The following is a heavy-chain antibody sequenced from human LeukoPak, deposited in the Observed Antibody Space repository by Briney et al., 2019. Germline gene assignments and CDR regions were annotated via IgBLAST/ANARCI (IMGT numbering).Heavy chain of an antibody. D-gene: IGHD6-13*01. CDR3: ARDIDGAAAGSFDY. CDR2: INSDGSST. J-gene: IGHJ4*02. Sequence: GGSLRLSCAASGFTFSSYWMHWARQAPGKGLVWVSRINSDGSSTSYADSVTGRFTISRDNSKNTLYLQMNSLRAEDTAVYYCARDIDGAAAGSFDYWGQRTLVTVSS. V-gene: IGHV3-74*01. CDR1: GFTFSSYW.